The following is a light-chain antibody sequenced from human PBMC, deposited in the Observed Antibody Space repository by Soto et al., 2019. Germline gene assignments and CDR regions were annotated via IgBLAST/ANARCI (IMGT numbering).Light chain of an antibody. V-gene: IGKV1-33*01. CDR3: LQDYNYLLT. Sequence: DIQMTQSPSSLSASVGDRVTITCQASQDISNYLNWYQQKPGKAPKLLIYDASNLERGVPSRFSGSGSGTDFTFTISSLQPEDFATYYCLQDYNYLLTFGGGTKVDI. CDR1: QDISNY. J-gene: IGKJ4*01. CDR2: DAS.